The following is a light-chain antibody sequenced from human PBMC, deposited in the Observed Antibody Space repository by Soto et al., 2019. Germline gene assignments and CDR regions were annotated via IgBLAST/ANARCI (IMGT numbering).Light chain of an antibody. CDR2: GNS. V-gene: IGLV1-40*01. CDR1: SSNIGAGYV. J-gene: IGLJ1*01. CDR3: QSYDSSLRGV. Sequence: QSVLTQPPSVSGAPGQRVTISCTGSSSNIGAGYVVHWYQQLPGTAPKLLIYGNSNRPSGVPDRFSGSKSGTSASLAITGLQAEDEADYYCQSYDSSLRGVFGTGTKLTVL.